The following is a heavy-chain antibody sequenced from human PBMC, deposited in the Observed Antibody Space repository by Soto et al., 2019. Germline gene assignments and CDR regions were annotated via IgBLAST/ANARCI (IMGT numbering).Heavy chain of an antibody. V-gene: IGHV1-69*13. CDR1: GGTFSSYA. D-gene: IGHD1-1*01. Sequence: SVKVSCKASGGTFSSYAISWVRQAPGQGLEWMGGIIPIFGTAYYAQKFQGRVTITADESTSTAYMELSSLRSEDTAVYYCARDPGTTRDYYYGMDVWGQGTTVTVSS. CDR2: IIPIFGTA. CDR3: ARDPGTTRDYYYGMDV. J-gene: IGHJ6*02.